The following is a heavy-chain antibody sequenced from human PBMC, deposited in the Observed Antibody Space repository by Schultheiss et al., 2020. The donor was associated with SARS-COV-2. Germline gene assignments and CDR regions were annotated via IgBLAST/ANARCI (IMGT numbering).Heavy chain of an antibody. Sequence: GESLKISCAASGFTFSSYGMHWVRQAPGKGLEWVAVISYDGSNKYYADSVKGRFTISRDNAKNSLYLQMNSLGAEDTAVYYCARDPTRSMTIFGVGQHNYYGMDVWGQGTTVTVSS. V-gene: IGHV3-30*03. CDR3: ARDPTRSMTIFGVGQHNYYGMDV. CDR2: ISYDGSNK. J-gene: IGHJ6*02. CDR1: GFTFSSYG. D-gene: IGHD3-3*01.